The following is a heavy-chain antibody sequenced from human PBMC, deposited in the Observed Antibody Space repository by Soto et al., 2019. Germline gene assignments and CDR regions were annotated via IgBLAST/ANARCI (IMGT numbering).Heavy chain of an antibody. Sequence: EVQLLESGGGLVQPGGSLRLSCAASGFTFSSCAMNWVRQAPGRGLEWVSAISGSGGTTYYADSVKGRFTISRDNSKNTLYLQMNSLRAEATALYYCAKGPGAFHSSGNLDVWGQGTTVTVSS. CDR3: AKGPGAFHSSGNLDV. CDR2: ISGSGGTT. D-gene: IGHD6-19*01. J-gene: IGHJ6*02. CDR1: GFTFSSCA. V-gene: IGHV3-23*01.